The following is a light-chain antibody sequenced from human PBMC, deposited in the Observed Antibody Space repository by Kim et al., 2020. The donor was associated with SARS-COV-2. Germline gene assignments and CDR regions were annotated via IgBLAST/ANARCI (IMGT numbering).Light chain of an antibody. V-gene: IGLV1-47*01. CDR3: GAGEDSLSGRV. CDR1: SSNIGSNY. CDR2: RNN. Sequence: ELTQPPSASVTPGQRVTISCSGSSSNIGSNYVYWYQQVPGTAPKLLISRNNQRPSGVPDRCSGSKSGTSASLAISGRRSEDDADYYCGAGEDSLSGRVFGGGTQLTVL. J-gene: IGLJ3*02.